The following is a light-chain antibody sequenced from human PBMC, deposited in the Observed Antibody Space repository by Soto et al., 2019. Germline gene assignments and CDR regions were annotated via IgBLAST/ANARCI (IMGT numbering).Light chain of an antibody. J-gene: IGKJ1*01. CDR1: QTISSW. CDR3: QHYNSYSEA. V-gene: IGKV1-5*03. CDR2: KAS. Sequence: IHMTKSPSTLSGCVRDRVTITGRASQTISSWLAWYQQKPGKAPKLLIYKASTLKSGVPSRFSGSGSGTEFTLTISSLQPDDFATYYCQHYNSYSEAFGQGTKVDIK.